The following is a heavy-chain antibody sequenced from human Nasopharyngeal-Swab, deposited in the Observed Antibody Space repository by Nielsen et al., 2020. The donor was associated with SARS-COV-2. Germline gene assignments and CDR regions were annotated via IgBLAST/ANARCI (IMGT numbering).Heavy chain of an antibody. CDR3: AGEGEAVAGNAFDI. CDR2: ISYDGSNK. V-gene: IGHV3-30-3*01. Sequence: GESLKISCAASGFTFSSYAMHWVRQAPGKGLEWVAVISYDGSNKYYADSVKGRFTISRDNSKNTLYLQMNSLRAEDTAVYYCAGEGEAVAGNAFDIWGQGTMVTVSS. CDR1: GFTFSSYA. D-gene: IGHD6-19*01. J-gene: IGHJ3*02.